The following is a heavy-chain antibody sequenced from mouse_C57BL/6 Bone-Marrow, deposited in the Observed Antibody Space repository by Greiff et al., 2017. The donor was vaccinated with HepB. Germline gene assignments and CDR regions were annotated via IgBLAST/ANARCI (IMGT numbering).Heavy chain of an antibody. CDR3: AQKNYYSNYDAMDY. J-gene: IGHJ4*01. D-gene: IGHD2-5*01. V-gene: IGHV1-55*01. CDR1: GYTFTSYW. CDR2: IYPGSGST. Sequence: QVQLQQPGAELVKPGASVKMSCKASGYTFTSYWITWVKQRPGQGLEWIGDIYPGSGSTNYNEKFKSKATLTVDTSSSTAYMQLSSLTSEDSAVYYCAQKNYYSNYDAMDYWGQGTSVTVSS.